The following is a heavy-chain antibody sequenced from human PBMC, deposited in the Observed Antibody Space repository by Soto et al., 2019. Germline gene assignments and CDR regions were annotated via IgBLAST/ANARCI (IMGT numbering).Heavy chain of an antibody. CDR1: GYAFTTYG. V-gene: IGHV1-18*01. Sequence: QVHLVQSGAEVKKPGASVKVSRKGSGYAFTTYGITWVRQAPGQGLEWMGWISAHNGNTNYAQMLQGRVTVTRDTSTSTAYMELRSLRSDDTAVYYCARGRYGDYWGQGALVTVSS. CDR3: ARGRYGDY. CDR2: ISAHNGNT. D-gene: IGHD1-1*01. J-gene: IGHJ4*02.